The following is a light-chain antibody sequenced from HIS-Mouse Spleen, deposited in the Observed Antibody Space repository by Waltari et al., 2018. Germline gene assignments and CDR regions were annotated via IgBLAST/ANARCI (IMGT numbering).Light chain of an antibody. CDR3: QQYDNLPLT. V-gene: IGKV1-33*01. CDR2: DAS. Sequence: DIQLTQSPSSLSASVGARVTNTCQASQDISNYLKWYQQKPGKAPKLLIYDASNLETGVPSRFSGSGSGTDFTFTISSLQPEDIATYYCQQYDNLPLTFGGGTKVEIK. J-gene: IGKJ4*01. CDR1: QDISNY.